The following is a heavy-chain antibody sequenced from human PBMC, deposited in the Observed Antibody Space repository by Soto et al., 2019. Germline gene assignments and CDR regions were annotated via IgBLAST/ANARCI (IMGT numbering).Heavy chain of an antibody. CDR1: GFTFSSYW. Sequence: PGGSLRLSCAASGFTFSSYWMSWVRQAPGKGLEWVANIKQDGSEKYYVDSVKGRFTISRDNAKNSLYLQMNSLRAEDTAVYYCARDPSHYDILTGYHLYWGQGTLVTVSS. J-gene: IGHJ4*02. D-gene: IGHD3-9*01. V-gene: IGHV3-7*01. CDR3: ARDPSHYDILTGYHLY. CDR2: IKQDGSEK.